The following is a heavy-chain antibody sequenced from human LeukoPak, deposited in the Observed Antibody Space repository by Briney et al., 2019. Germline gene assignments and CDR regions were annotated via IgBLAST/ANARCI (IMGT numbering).Heavy chain of an antibody. J-gene: IGHJ6*02. V-gene: IGHV1-8*01. Sequence: GASVKVSCKASGYTFTSYDINWVRQATGQWLEWMGWMNPNSGNTGYAQKFQGRVTMTRNTSISTAYMELSSLRSEDTAVYYCARLVPPVELNYGMDVWGQGTTVTVSS. CDR3: ARLVPPVELNYGMDV. CDR2: MNPNSGNT. D-gene: IGHD5-24*01. CDR1: GYTFTSYD.